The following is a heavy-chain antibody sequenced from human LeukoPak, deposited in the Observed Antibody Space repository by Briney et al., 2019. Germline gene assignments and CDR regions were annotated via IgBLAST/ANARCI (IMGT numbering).Heavy chain of an antibody. J-gene: IGHJ4*02. D-gene: IGHD2-15*01. V-gene: IGHV3-9*01. CDR1: GFTFDDYA. Sequence: PGGSLRLSCAASGFTFDDYAMHWVRQAPGKGLEWVSGISWNSGSIGYADSVKGRFTISRDNAKNSLYLQMNSLRAEDTASYYCARTPSYCSGGRCYVSHYFDCWGQGTLATVSS. CDR2: ISWNSGSI. CDR3: ARTPSYCSGGRCYVSHYFDC.